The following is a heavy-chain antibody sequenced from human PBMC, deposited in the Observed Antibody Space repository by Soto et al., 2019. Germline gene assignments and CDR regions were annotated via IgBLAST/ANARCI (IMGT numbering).Heavy chain of an antibody. CDR1: GFTFSSYA. V-gene: IGHV3-23*01. CDR2: ISGSGGST. J-gene: IGHJ6*02. CDR3: AKDLRVSDFWSGYYYYGMDV. D-gene: IGHD3-3*01. Sequence: EVQLLESGGGLVQPGGSLRLSCAASGFTFSSYAMSWVRQAPGKGLEWVSAISGSGGSTYYADSVKGRFTISRDNSKNTLYLQMNSLRAEDTAVYYCAKDLRVSDFWSGYYYYGMDVWGQGTTVTVSS.